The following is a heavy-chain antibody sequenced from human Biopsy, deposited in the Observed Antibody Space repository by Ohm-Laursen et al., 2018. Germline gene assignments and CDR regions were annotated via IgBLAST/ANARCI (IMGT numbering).Heavy chain of an antibody. CDR3: TKDQDYGDYGMDV. D-gene: IGHD4-17*01. Sequence: LSLTCAVSGYSVTNDYYWGWVRQPPGKGLEWVSGISWNSDKIGYADSVKGRFTISRDNAKNSLYLQMNSLRAEDTAFYYCTKDQDYGDYGMDVWGQGTTVTVSS. CDR2: ISWNSDKI. CDR1: GYSVTNDYY. J-gene: IGHJ6*02. V-gene: IGHV3-9*01.